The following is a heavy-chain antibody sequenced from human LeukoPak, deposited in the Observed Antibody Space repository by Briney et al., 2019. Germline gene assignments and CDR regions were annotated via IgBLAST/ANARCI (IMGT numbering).Heavy chain of an antibody. Sequence: PGGSLRLSCAASGFTFSSYAMHWVRQAPGKGLEWVAVISYDGSNKYYADSVKGRFTISRDNSKNTLYLQMNSLRAEDTAVYYCARAPAVELDYWGQGTLVTVSS. CDR3: ARAPAVELDY. V-gene: IGHV3-30*04. CDR1: GFTFSSYA. J-gene: IGHJ4*02. CDR2: ISYDGSNK.